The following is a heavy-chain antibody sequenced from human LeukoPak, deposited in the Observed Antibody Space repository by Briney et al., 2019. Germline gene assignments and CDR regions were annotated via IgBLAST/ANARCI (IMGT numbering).Heavy chain of an antibody. D-gene: IGHD3-3*01. CDR1: GFTFNSYA. CDR3: AKGPTYYDFWSGHY. J-gene: IGHJ4*02. CDR2: ISGSGGST. Sequence: GGSLRLSCAASGFTFNSYAMSWVRQAPGKGLEWVSAISGSGGSTYYADSVKGRFTISRDNSKNTLYLQMNSLRAEDTAVYYCAKGPTYYDFWSGHYWGQGTLVTVSS. V-gene: IGHV3-23*01.